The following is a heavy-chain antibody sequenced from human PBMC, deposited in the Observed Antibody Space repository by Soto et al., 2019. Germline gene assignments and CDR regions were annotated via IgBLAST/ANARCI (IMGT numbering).Heavy chain of an antibody. CDR1: GGSFSGYY. CDR2: INHSGST. J-gene: IGHJ6*02. D-gene: IGHD6-19*01. V-gene: IGHV4-34*01. CDR3: ARGHSSGWYSSEYYYGMDV. Sequence: SETLSLTCAVYGGSFSGYYWSWIRQPPGKGLEWIGEINHSGSTNYNPSLKSRVTISVDTSKNQFSLKLSSVTAADTAVYYCARGHSSGWYSSEYYYGMDVWGQGTKVTVYS.